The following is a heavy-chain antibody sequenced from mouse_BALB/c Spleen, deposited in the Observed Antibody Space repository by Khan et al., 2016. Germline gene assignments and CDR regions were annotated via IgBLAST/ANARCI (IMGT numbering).Heavy chain of an antibody. Sequence: EVQLQESGGGLVQPGGSRKLSCAASGFTFSDYGMAWVRQAPGKGPEWVAFISNLAYSIYYADTVTGRFTFSRENAKNTLYLEMSSLRSEDTAMYYCARDGIGNYGAMDYWGQGTSVTVSS. J-gene: IGHJ4*01. CDR3: ARDGIGNYGAMDY. CDR1: GFTFSDYG. CDR2: ISNLAYSI. D-gene: IGHD2-1*01. V-gene: IGHV5-15*02.